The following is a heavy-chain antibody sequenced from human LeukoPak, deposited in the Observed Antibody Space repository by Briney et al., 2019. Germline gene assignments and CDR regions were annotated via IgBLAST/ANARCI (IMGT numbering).Heavy chain of an antibody. J-gene: IGHJ4*02. V-gene: IGHV1-8*03. CDR2: MNPNSGNT. D-gene: IGHD3-16*01. CDR3: AKIPQVATYTVPNFDF. Sequence: ASVKVSCKASGGTFSSYAISWVRQAPGQGLEWMGWMNPNSGNTGYAQKFQGRVTITRNTSISTAYMELSSLRAEDTAVYYCAKIPQVATYTVPNFDFWGQGTLVTVSS. CDR1: GGTFSSYA.